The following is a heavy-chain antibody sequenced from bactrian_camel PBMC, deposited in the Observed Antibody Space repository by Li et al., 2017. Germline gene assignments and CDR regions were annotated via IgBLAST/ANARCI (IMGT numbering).Heavy chain of an antibody. CDR1: RYTYSGHC. Sequence: QVQLVESGGGSVQAGGSLRLSCAFSRYTYSGHCIGWFRQGGNGREGVAGIYTGGGDGYYADAVKGRFTISQDNAKNTVYLQMNSLKSEDAGLYYCSTLAAYGGGWSSADDYWGQGTQVTVS. CDR3: STLAAYGGGWSSADDY. D-gene: IGHD6*01. CDR2: IYTGGGDG. J-gene: IGHJ4*01. V-gene: IGHV3S1*01.